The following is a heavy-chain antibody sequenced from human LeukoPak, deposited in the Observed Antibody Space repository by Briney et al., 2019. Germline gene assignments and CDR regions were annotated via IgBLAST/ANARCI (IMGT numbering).Heavy chain of an antibody. CDR2: SYYSGST. CDR3: AGYCSSTSCYRRRWFDP. Sequence: PSETLSLTCTVSGGSISSSSYYWGWIRQPPGKGLEWIGSSYYSGSTYYNPSLKSRVPISVDTSKNQFSLKLSSVTAADTAVYYCAGYCSSTSCYRRRWFDPWGQGTLVTVSS. J-gene: IGHJ5*02. D-gene: IGHD2-2*01. V-gene: IGHV4-39*01. CDR1: GGSISSSSYY.